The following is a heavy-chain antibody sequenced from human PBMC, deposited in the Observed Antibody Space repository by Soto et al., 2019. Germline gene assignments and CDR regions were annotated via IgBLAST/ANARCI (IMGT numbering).Heavy chain of an antibody. V-gene: IGHV3-21*01. CDR1: GFTFSSNW. CDR3: ATDGQWLTGDYFDY. J-gene: IGHJ4*02. CDR2: ISSSSSYI. Sequence: GGSLRLSCAGSGFTFSSNWMNWVRQAPGKGLEWVSTISSSSSYIYYADSVKGRFTISRDNAKNSLYLQMNSLRAEDTAVYYCATDGQWLTGDYFDYWGQGTLVTVSS. D-gene: IGHD6-19*01.